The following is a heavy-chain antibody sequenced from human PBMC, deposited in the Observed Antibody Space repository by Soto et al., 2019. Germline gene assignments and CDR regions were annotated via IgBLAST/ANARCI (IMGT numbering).Heavy chain of an antibody. D-gene: IGHD3-9*01. Sequence: PGGSLRLSCAASGFTFSSYGMHWVRQAPGKGLEWVAVISYDGSNKYYADSVKGRFTISRDNSKNTLYLQMNSLRAEDTAVYYCAKDQAHYDILTELDYWGQGTLVTVSS. J-gene: IGHJ4*02. CDR1: GFTFSSYG. CDR2: ISYDGSNK. V-gene: IGHV3-30*18. CDR3: AKDQAHYDILTELDY.